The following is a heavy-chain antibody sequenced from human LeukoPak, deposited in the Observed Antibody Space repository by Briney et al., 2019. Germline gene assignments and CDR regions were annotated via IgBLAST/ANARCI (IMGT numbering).Heavy chain of an antibody. CDR3: ARDPDTSSKVDY. CDR1: GFTFSDHY. V-gene: IGHV3-11*01. Sequence: PGGSLRLSCAASGFTFSDHYMSWIRQTPGKGLEWVSRISRDTESVKGRFTISRDNTKNSLYLQMNRLRVDDTAVYYCARDPDTSSKVDYWGQGTLVTVSS. D-gene: IGHD6-6*01. CDR2: ISR. J-gene: IGHJ4*02.